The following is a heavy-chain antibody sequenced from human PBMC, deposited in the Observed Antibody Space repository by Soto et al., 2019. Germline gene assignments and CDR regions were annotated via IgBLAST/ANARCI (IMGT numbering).Heavy chain of an antibody. D-gene: IGHD6-13*01. CDR1: GYTFTSYG. V-gene: IGHV1-69*13. J-gene: IGHJ6*02. CDR2: IIPIFGTA. CDR3: ARGLDSSSWSYYYGMDV. Sequence: SVKVSCKASGYTFTSYGISWVRQAPGQGLEWMGGIIPIFGTANYAQKFRGRVTITADESTSTAYMELSSLRSEDTAVYYCARGLDSSSWSYYYGMDVWGQGTTVTVSS.